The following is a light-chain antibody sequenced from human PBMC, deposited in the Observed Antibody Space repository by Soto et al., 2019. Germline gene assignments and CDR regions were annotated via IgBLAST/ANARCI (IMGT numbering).Light chain of an antibody. CDR2: GTS. Sequence: EIVLTQSPGTLSLSPGERATLSCRASQSVSSSYLAWYQQKPGQAPRLLIYGTSSRATGIPDRFSASGSGTDFTLTISRLEPEDFVVYYCQQYSTSRSFGHGTKLEI. CDR1: QSVSSSY. V-gene: IGKV3-20*01. CDR3: QQYSTSRS. J-gene: IGKJ2*01.